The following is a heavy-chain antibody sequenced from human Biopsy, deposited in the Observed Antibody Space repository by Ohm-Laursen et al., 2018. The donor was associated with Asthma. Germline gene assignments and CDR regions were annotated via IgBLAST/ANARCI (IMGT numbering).Heavy chain of an antibody. CDR1: GGAIDSGAYY. CDR3: ARAQDYYDSRGYYRSFDY. J-gene: IGHJ4*02. V-gene: IGHV4-31*03. Sequence: TLSLTCTVSGGAIDSGAYYWSWIRQLPGKGLEWIGFIYYSGSTYYNPSLKSRVSISIDTSKNQFSLKLSSVTAADTAVYYCARAQDYYDSRGYYRSFDYWGQGILVTVSS. D-gene: IGHD3-22*01. CDR2: IYYSGST.